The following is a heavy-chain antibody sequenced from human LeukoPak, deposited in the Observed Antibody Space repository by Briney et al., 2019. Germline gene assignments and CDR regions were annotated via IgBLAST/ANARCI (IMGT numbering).Heavy chain of an antibody. Sequence: SETLSLTCAVSGGSISSSNWWSWVRQPPGKGLEWIGEINHSGSTNYNPSLKSRVTISVDTSKNQFSLKLSSVTAADTAVYYCARASSGSYGVGLVYWGQGTLVTVSS. CDR1: GGSISSSNW. D-gene: IGHD1-26*01. J-gene: IGHJ4*02. CDR2: INHSGST. V-gene: IGHV4-4*02. CDR3: ARASSGSYGVGLVY.